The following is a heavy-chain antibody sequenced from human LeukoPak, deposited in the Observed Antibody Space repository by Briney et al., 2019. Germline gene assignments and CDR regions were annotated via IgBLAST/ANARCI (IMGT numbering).Heavy chain of an antibody. CDR2: ISGSGGST. V-gene: IGHV3-23*01. CDR1: GFTFNSYV. J-gene: IGHJ4*02. CDR3: AKDHCSSTSCYFFDY. D-gene: IGHD2-2*01. Sequence: GGSLRLSCTASGFTFNSYVINWVRQAPGKGLEWVSGISGSGGSTYYADSVKGRFTISRDNAKNSLYLQMNSLRAEDTALYYCAKDHCSSTSCYFFDYWGQGTLVTVSS.